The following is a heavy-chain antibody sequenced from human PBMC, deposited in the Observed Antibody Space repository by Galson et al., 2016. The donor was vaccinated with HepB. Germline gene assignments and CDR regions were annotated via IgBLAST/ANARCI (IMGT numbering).Heavy chain of an antibody. V-gene: IGHV4-61*02. CDR2: IYTTGST. CDR1: GDSITSDSYYY. Sequence: TLSLTCTVSGDSITSDSYYYWSWIRQPVGKGLEWVGLIYTTGSTNYNPPLKSRVTISLDTSKNQFSLELRSVTAADTATYYCARELGSWGQGTLVTVPS. D-gene: IGHD3-16*01. CDR3: ARELGS. J-gene: IGHJ5*02.